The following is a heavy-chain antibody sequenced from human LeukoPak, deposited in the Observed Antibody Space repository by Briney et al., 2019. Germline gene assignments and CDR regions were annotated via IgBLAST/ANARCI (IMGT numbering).Heavy chain of an antibody. D-gene: IGHD3-22*01. CDR3: ARAHNYYDFTRFPDY. Sequence: GGSLRLSCAVSGFTFSDYYMSWIRQAPGKGLEWVSYISSSGSTIYYADSVKGRFTISRDNAKNSLYLQMNSLRAEDTAVYYCARAHNYYDFTRFPDYWGQGTLVTVSS. CDR1: GFTFSDYY. CDR2: ISSSGSTI. J-gene: IGHJ4*02. V-gene: IGHV3-11*01.